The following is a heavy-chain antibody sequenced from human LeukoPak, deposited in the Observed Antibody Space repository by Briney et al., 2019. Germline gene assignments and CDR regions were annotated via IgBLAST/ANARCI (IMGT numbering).Heavy chain of an antibody. CDR1: GGSISGYS. J-gene: IGHJ5*02. Sequence: SETLSLTCTASGGSISGYSWSWMRQSAGKGLEWIGRIYTSGRTNYNPSFKSRVTMSIDTSKKQFSLKLTSVTAADTAVYYCARDTPAGPWGQGTLVTVSS. V-gene: IGHV4-4*07. CDR3: ARDTPAGP. CDR2: IYTSGRT.